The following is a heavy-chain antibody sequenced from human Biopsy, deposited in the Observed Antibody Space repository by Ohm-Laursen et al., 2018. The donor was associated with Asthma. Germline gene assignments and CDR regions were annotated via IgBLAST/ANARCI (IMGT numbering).Heavy chain of an antibody. Sequence: GASVKVSCKASAYTFIGYHLHWVRQAPGEGLEWMGRINPNGGATIYAQKFQGRVTMTRDTSISTAYTELSRLTSDDTAVYYCARVQKSPGDRWFDPWGQGTLVTVSS. J-gene: IGHJ5*02. V-gene: IGHV1-2*06. CDR1: AYTFIGYH. D-gene: IGHD7-27*01. CDR3: ARVQKSPGDRWFDP. CDR2: INPNGGAT.